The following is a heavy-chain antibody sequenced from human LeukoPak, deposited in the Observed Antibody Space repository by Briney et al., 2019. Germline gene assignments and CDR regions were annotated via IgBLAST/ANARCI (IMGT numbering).Heavy chain of an antibody. J-gene: IGHJ3*02. CDR3: ARANYDILSGDAFDI. CDR2: INSDGNRT. CDR1: GFTFSNYW. D-gene: IGHD3-9*01. Sequence: GGSLRLSCAASGFTFSNYWMHWVRQAPGKGLVWVSRINSDGNRTNYADSVKGRFTVSRDNDENSLYLQMNNLRAGDTAVYYCARANYDILSGDAFDIWGQGTVVTVSS. V-gene: IGHV3-74*01.